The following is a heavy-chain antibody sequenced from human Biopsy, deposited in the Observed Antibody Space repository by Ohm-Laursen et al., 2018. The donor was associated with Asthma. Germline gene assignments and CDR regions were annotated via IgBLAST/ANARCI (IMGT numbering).Heavy chain of an antibody. D-gene: IGHD6-19*01. V-gene: IGHV3-53*01. Sequence: GSLRLSCAASEFSVSSSYMSWVRQAPGKGLEWVSVIYNDGRAYYADSVKGRFTVSRDNSKNTLYLQMHSLRAEDTAVYYCARGDSSGWSQYYFDYWGQGTLVTVSS. CDR1: EFSVSSSY. CDR3: ARGDSSGWSQYYFDY. CDR2: IYNDGRA. J-gene: IGHJ4*02.